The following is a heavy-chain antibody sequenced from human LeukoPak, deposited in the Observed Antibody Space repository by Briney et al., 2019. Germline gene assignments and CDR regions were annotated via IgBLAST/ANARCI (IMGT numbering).Heavy chain of an antibody. V-gene: IGHV1-69*04. CDR3: ARERDLGYCSSTSCYVLDY. CDR2: IIPILGIA. J-gene: IGHJ4*02. Sequence: SVKVSCKASGGTFSSYAISWVRQAPGQRLEWMVRIIPILGIANYAQKFQGRVTITADKSTSTAYMELSSLRSEDTAVYYCARERDLGYCSSTSCYVLDYWGQGTLVTVSS. D-gene: IGHD2-2*01. CDR1: GGTFSSYA.